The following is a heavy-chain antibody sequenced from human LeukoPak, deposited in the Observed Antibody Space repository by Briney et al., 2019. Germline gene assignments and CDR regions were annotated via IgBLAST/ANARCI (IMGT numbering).Heavy chain of an antibody. Sequence: GGSLRLSRAPSGFTFSTYWMHWGRQAPGKGLGWVSRIKIVGGTTYADSVKGRFTISRDNANTTLSLQMNSLRPEDAGVYYCARAPSEIGGYYPEYFRHWGQGTLVTVSS. V-gene: IGHV3-74*01. CDR3: ARAPSEIGGYYPEYFRH. CDR1: GFTFSTYW. D-gene: IGHD3-22*01. CDR2: IKIVGGT. J-gene: IGHJ1*01.